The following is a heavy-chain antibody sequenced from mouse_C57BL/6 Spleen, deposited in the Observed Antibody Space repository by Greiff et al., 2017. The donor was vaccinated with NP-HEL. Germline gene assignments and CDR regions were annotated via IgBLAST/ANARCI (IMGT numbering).Heavy chain of an antibody. J-gene: IGHJ1*03. Sequence: EVQLQQSGPELVKPGASVKISCKASGYTFTDYYMNWVKQSHGKSLEWIGDINPNNGGTSYNQKFKGKATLTVDKSSSTAYMELRSLTSEDSAVYYCAKGGGKPFYWYFDVWGTGTTVTVSS. CDR2: INPNNGGT. V-gene: IGHV1-26*01. D-gene: IGHD2-1*01. CDR1: GYTFTDYY. CDR3: AKGGGKPFYWYFDV.